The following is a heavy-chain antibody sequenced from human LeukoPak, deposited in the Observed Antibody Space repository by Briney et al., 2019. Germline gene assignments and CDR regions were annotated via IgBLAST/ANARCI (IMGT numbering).Heavy chain of an antibody. CDR1: GYTFTSYG. CDR3: ARVDYYSGLYSYGPRTYYFDY. D-gene: IGHD5-18*01. Sequence: ASVKVSCKASGYTFTSYGISWVRQAPGQGLEWMGWISAYNGNTNYAQKLQGRVTMTTDTSTSTAYMELRSLRSDNTAVYYCARVDYYSGLYSYGPRTYYFDYWGQGTLVTVSS. J-gene: IGHJ4*02. CDR2: ISAYNGNT. V-gene: IGHV1-18*01.